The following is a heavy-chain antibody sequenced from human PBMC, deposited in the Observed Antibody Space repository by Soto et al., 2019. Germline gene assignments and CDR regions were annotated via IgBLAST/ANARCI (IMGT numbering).Heavy chain of an antibody. Sequence: SVKVSCKASGGTFSSYAISWVRQAPGQGLEWMGGIIPIFGTANYAQKFQGRVTITADESTSTAYMELSSLRSEDTAVYYCARDHSNYDFWSGYYYYYYGMDVWGQGTTVTVSS. CDR3: ARDHSNYDFWSGYYYYYYGMDV. CDR1: GGTFSSYA. CDR2: IIPIFGTA. D-gene: IGHD3-3*01. V-gene: IGHV1-69*13. J-gene: IGHJ6*02.